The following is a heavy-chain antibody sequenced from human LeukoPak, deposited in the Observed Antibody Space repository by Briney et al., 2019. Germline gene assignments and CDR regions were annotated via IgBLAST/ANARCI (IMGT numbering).Heavy chain of an antibody. Sequence: ASVKVSCKASGYTFTDYYIHWMRQAPGQGLEWMGWINPKRGVTTYAQNFQGRVTMTRDTSITTAYMELTRLRSDDTTIYYCARERNYGDYGNAFDVWGQGTKVTVSS. V-gene: IGHV1-2*02. D-gene: IGHD4-17*01. CDR3: ARERNYGDYGNAFDV. CDR1: GYTFTDYY. J-gene: IGHJ3*01. CDR2: INPKRGVT.